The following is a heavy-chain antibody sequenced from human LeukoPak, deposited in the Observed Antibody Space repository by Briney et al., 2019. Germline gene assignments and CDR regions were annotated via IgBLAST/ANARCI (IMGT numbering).Heavy chain of an antibody. V-gene: IGHV3-48*03. Sequence: GGSLRLSCAASGFTFSSYEMNWVRQAPGKGLEWVSYISSSGSTIYYADSVKGRFISSRDNTKNSLYLQMDSLRAEDTAIYYCARDLRIVSGSYLDYWGQGTLVTVSS. D-gene: IGHD1-26*01. CDR2: ISSSGSTI. CDR1: GFTFSSYE. J-gene: IGHJ4*02. CDR3: ARDLRIVSGSYLDY.